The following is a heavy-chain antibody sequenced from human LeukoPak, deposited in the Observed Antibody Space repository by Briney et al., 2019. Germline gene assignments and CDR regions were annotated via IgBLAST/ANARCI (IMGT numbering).Heavy chain of an antibody. Sequence: GGSLRLSCAASGFTFSTYAVTWVRQAPGKGLEWVSLISRGGDVTYYADSVKGRFTISRDSSKNTLYLQMHSLRAEDTAVYYCAARPGEVAVPYDYWGQGTLVTVPS. J-gene: IGHJ4*02. D-gene: IGHD2-15*01. V-gene: IGHV3-23*01. CDR1: GFTFSTYA. CDR2: ISRGGDVT. CDR3: AARPGEVAVPYDY.